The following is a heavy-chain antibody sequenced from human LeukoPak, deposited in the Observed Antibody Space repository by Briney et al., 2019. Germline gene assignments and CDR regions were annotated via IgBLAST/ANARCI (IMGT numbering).Heavy chain of an antibody. CDR3: AKGVPCWFDP. CDR2: ISYDGSNK. V-gene: IGHV3-30*04. CDR1: GFTFSSYA. J-gene: IGHJ5*02. Sequence: GGSLRLSCAASGFTFSSYAMHWVRQAPGKGLEWVAVISYDGSNKYYADSVKGRFTISRDNSKNTLYLQMNSLRAEDTAVYYCAKGVPCWFDPWGQGTLVTVSS. D-gene: IGHD1-1*01.